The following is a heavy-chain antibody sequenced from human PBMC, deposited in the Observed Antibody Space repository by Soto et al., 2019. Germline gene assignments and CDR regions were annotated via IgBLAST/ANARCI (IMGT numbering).Heavy chain of an antibody. J-gene: IGHJ6*02. CDR3: AKDSPSRVRYGQQLVLMVADYYYGMDV. V-gene: IGHV3-23*01. D-gene: IGHD6-13*01. CDR2: ISGSGGST. Sequence: GGSLRLSCAASGFTFSSYSMNWVRQAPGKGLEWVSAISGSGGSTYYADSVKGRFTISRDNSKNTLYLQMNSLRAEDTAVYYCAKDSPSRVRYGQQLVLMVADYYYGMDVWGQGTTVTVSS. CDR1: GFTFSSYS.